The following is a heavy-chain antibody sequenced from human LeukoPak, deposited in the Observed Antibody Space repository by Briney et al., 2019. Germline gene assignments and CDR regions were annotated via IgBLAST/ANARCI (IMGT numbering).Heavy chain of an antibody. CDR2: SNSDGSST. V-gene: IGHV3-74*01. D-gene: IGHD3-16*02. CDR3: ARDLTDYVWGSYRHYYGMDV. Sequence: GGSLRLSCAASGFTFSSYWMHWVRQAPGRGLVWVSRSNSDGSSTSYADSVKGRFTISRDNAKYTLYLQMNSLRAEDTAVYYCARDLTDYVWGSYRHYYGMDVWGQGTTVTVSS. CDR1: GFTFSSYW. J-gene: IGHJ6*02.